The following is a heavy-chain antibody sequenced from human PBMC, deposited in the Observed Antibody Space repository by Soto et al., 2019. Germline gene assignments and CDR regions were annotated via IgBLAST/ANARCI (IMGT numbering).Heavy chain of an antibody. CDR2: IIDSGGST. V-gene: IGHV3-23*01. Sequence: EVQLLESGGGLVQPGGSLRLSCAASGFTFRSCASGWVRQAPGKGLEWVSDIIDSGGSTYYADSVKGRFTISRDISKSSLYLQMNSLRAEDTALYYCAKGRSYYYYYGVDVWGKGTTVTFSS. CDR3: AKGRSYYYYYGVDV. CDR1: GFTFRSCA. J-gene: IGHJ6*04.